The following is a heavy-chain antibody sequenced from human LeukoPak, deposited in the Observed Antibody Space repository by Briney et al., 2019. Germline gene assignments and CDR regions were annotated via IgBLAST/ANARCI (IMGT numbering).Heavy chain of an antibody. Sequence: SQTLSLTCVISGDSVSSNNAAWNWIRQSPSRGLERLGRTYYKSKWYDDYAVSVKSRITIKPDTSRNQFSLQLKSVTPEDTAVYYCAREGVSMIRGIIFNYYGMDVWGQGTAVSVSS. CDR1: GDSVSSNNAA. J-gene: IGHJ6*02. V-gene: IGHV6-1*01. CDR3: AREGVSMIRGIIFNYYGMDV. CDR2: TYYKSKWYD. D-gene: IGHD3-10*01.